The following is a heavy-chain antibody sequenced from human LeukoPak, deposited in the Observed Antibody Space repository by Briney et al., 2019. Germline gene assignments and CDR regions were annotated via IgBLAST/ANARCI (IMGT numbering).Heavy chain of an antibody. CDR2: ISGYNGYT. CDR3: ARDKAVTTELTQYFHH. D-gene: IGHD4-11*01. Sequence: ASVKVSCKASGYTLTSYGVSWVRQAPGQGLEWMGWISGYNGYTNYAQKFQFRVTMTTDTSTSTAYMELRSLTSDDTAVYYCARDKAVTTELTQYFHHWGQGTLVTVSS. J-gene: IGHJ1*01. V-gene: IGHV1-18*01. CDR1: GYTLTSYG.